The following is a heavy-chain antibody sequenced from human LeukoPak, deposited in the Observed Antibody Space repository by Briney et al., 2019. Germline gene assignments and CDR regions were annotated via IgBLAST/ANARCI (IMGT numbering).Heavy chain of an antibody. Sequence: GGSLRLSCAASGFTFSSYGMHWVRQAPGKGLEWVSSISGSSSYIYYADSVKGRFTISRDNAKNSLYLQMNSLRAEDTAVYYCASSYSSGWAYWGQGTLVTVSS. CDR2: ISGSSSYI. CDR3: ASSYSSGWAY. J-gene: IGHJ4*02. V-gene: IGHV3-21*01. D-gene: IGHD6-19*01. CDR1: GFTFSSYG.